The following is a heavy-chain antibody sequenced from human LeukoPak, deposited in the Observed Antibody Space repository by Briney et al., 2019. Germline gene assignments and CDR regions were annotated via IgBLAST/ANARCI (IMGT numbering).Heavy chain of an antibody. Sequence: SETLSLTCGVSGGSFSAYYWSWIRQSPGKGLEWIGDIHHSGSTKYNPSLKSRVTISVDTSKNQFSLKLSSVTAADTAVYYCARLPLGAFGDFLNFDYWGQGTLVTVSS. CDR1: GGSFSAYY. V-gene: IGHV4-34*01. CDR3: ARLPLGAFGDFLNFDY. D-gene: IGHD3-10*01. CDR2: IHHSGST. J-gene: IGHJ4*02.